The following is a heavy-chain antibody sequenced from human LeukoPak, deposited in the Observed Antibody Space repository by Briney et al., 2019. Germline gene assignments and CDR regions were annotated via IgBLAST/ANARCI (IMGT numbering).Heavy chain of an antibody. CDR1: GGSFSGYY. J-gene: IGHJ4*02. CDR2: INHSGST. CDR3: ASQISSGWYEDY. D-gene: IGHD6-19*01. V-gene: IGHV4-34*01. Sequence: PSETLSLTCAVYGGSFSGYYWSWIRQPPGKGLEWIGEINHSGSTNYNPSLKSRVTISVDTSKNQFSLKLSSVTAADTAVYYCASQISSGWYEDYWGQGTLVTVSS.